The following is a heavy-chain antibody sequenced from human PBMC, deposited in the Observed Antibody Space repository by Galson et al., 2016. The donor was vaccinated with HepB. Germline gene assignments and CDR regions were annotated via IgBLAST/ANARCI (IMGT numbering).Heavy chain of an antibody. CDR3: ARERLDYTSTSGIDY. J-gene: IGHJ4*02. V-gene: IGHV3-30*03. CDR2: LSFDGRET. Sequence: SLRLSCAASKFTFGNYGMHWVRQAPGKGLEWVAALSFDGRETYYAESVRGRFFISRDNAKNSLFLQMNSLRAEDTAVYYCARERLDYTSTSGIDYWGQGTLVTVSS. CDR1: KFTFGNYG. D-gene: IGHD6-6*01.